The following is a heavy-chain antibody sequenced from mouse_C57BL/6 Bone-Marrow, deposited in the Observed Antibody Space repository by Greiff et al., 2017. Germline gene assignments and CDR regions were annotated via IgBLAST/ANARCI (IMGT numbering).Heavy chain of an antibody. Sequence: QVQLQQPGAELVMPGASAKLSCKASGYTFTSYWMHWVKQRPGQGLEWIGEIDPSDSYTNYNQKFKGKSTLTVDKSSSTAYMQLSSLTSEDSAVYYCARKAITTASMDYWGQGTSVTVSS. V-gene: IGHV1-69*01. D-gene: IGHD1-2*01. CDR2: IDPSDSYT. CDR1: GYTFTSYW. CDR3: ARKAITTASMDY. J-gene: IGHJ4*01.